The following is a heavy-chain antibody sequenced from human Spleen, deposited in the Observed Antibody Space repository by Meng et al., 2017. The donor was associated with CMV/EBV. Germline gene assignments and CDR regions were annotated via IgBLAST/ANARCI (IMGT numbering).Heavy chain of an antibody. V-gene: IGHV3-21*04. CDR3: AKGQFFYESGGYLILDS. CDR2: ISSSSSYI. J-gene: IGHJ4*02. CDR1: GFTFSVYS. D-gene: IGHD3-22*01. Sequence: GGSLRLSCAASGFTFSVYSMHWVRQAPGKGLEWVSSISSSSSYIYYADSVKGRFTISRDNAKNSLYLRMDSLRAEDTAVYYCAKGQFFYESGGYLILDSWGQGALVTVSS.